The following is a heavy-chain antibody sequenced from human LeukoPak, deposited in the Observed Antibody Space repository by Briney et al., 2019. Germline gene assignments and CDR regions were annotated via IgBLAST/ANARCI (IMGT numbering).Heavy chain of an antibody. J-gene: IGHJ4*02. CDR3: AKFPVITTRKHFDY. V-gene: IGHV3-23*01. Sequence: PGGSLRLSCAASGFTVSSNYAMSWVRQAPGKGLEWVSGISGSGGTTYNADSVKGRFTISRDNSKNTLYLQMNSLRAEDTAVYYCAKFPVITTRKHFDYWGQGTLVTVSS. CDR2: ISGSGGTT. CDR1: GFTVSSNYA. D-gene: IGHD3-22*01.